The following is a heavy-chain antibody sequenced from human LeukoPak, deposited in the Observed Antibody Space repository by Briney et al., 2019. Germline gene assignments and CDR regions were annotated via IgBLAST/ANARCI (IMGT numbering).Heavy chain of an antibody. J-gene: IGHJ4*02. V-gene: IGHV6-1*01. Sequence: SQTLSLTWAISGDSVSSNSAAWNWIRQSPSRGLEWLGRTYYRSKWYNDYAVSVKSRITINPDTSKNQLSLQLNSVTPEDTAVYYCARDLHYDSSGVFDYWGQGTLVTVSS. CDR3: ARDLHYDSSGVFDY. CDR2: TYYRSKWYN. D-gene: IGHD3-22*01. CDR1: GDSVSSNSAA.